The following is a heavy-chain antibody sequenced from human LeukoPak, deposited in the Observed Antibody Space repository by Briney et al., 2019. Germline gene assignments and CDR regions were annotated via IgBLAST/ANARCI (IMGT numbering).Heavy chain of an antibody. CDR1: GFTFSSIA. V-gene: IGHV3-23*01. Sequence: PGGSLRLSCAASGFTFSSIAMSWLRPAPGKGLEWVAALRSNGETVYNADSVKGRFTISRDNSRHTLFLQMSSLRVEDTATYYCAKGQELDDGVFDSWGQGTLVTVSS. J-gene: IGHJ4*02. D-gene: IGHD1-1*01. CDR2: LRSNGETV. CDR3: AKGQELDDGVFDS.